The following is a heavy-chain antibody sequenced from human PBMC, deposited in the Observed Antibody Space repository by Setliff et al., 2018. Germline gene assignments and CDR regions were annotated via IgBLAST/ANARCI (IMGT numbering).Heavy chain of an antibody. CDR1: GYSFTDYW. J-gene: IGHJ3*02. D-gene: IGHD5-12*01. Sequence: GESLKLSCKGSGYSFTDYWIGWVRRMPWEGLEWMGIIHPSNSDTVYSPSFQGQVTISADRSITTAYLQWSSLKASDTAIYYCARNRVALYDAFDIWGQGTMVTVSS. CDR2: IHPSNSDT. CDR3: ARNRVALYDAFDI. V-gene: IGHV5-51*01.